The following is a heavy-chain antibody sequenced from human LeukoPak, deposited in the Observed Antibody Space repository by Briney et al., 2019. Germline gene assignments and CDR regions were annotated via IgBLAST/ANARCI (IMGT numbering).Heavy chain of an antibody. J-gene: IGHJ4*02. CDR1: GYTFTDYY. CDR2: INPNSGGT. D-gene: IGHD5-24*01. V-gene: IGHV1-2*02. CDR3: AESSNWSERDGYYFDY. Sequence: ASVKVSCKASGYTFTDYYMHWVRQAPGQGLEWMGWINPNSGGTNYAQKFQGRVTMTGDTSISTAYMELSSLISDDTAVYYCAESSNWSERDGYYFDYWGQRTLVTVSS.